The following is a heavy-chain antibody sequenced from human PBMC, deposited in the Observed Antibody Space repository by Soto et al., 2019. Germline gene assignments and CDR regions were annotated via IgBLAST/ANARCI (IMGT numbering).Heavy chain of an antibody. J-gene: IGHJ6*02. V-gene: IGHV4-4*07. D-gene: IGHD5-18*01. CDR3: AGDGSSSGYSYSYYYGMDV. CDR2: IYTSGST. Sequence: PSETLSLTCTVSGGSISSYYWSWIRQPAGKGLEWIGRIYTSGSTNYNPSLKSRVTMSVDTSRNQFSLKLSSVTAADTAVYYCAGDGSSSGYSYSYYYGMDVWGQGTTVTVS. CDR1: GGSISSYY.